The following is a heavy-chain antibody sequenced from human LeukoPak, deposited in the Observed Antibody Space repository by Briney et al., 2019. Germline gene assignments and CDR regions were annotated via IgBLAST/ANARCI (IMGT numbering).Heavy chain of an antibody. Sequence: GGSLRLSCAASGFIFSSYGMSWVRQAPGKGLEWASTVSGSGGSTYYADSVKGRFTISRDNSKNTLYLQMNSLRVEDTAVYYCAKDRYWAMIRGVPYYFDYWGQGTLVTVSS. V-gene: IGHV3-23*01. CDR3: AKDRYWAMIRGVPYYFDY. J-gene: IGHJ4*02. CDR1: GFIFSSYG. D-gene: IGHD3-10*01. CDR2: VSGSGGST.